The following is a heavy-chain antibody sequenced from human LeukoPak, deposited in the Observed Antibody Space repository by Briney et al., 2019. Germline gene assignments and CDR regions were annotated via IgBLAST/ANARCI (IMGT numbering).Heavy chain of an antibody. CDR3: AREGGYCGGDCYPPHY. CDR2: ISAYNGNT. Sequence: ASVKVSCKASGGTFSSYAISWVRQAPGQGLEWMGWISAYNGNTNYAQKLQGRVTMTTDTSTSTAYMELRSLRSDDTAVYYCAREGGYCGGDCYPPHYWGQGTLVTVSS. V-gene: IGHV1-18*01. D-gene: IGHD2-21*02. CDR1: GGTFSSYA. J-gene: IGHJ4*02.